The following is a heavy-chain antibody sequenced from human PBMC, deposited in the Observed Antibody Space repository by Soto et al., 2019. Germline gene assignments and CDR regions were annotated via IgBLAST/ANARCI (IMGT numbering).Heavy chain of an antibody. V-gene: IGHV5-51*01. CDR3: ASPKPQRGFGFLFDF. CDR1: GYNFTNYW. Sequence: GESLKISCKGSGYNFTNYWIGWVRQMPGKGLESMGIIYPGDSNTRYSPSFQGQVTISADKSISTAYLQWFSLMASDISMYYFASPKPQRGFGFLFDFWGQGTLVTVSS. D-gene: IGHD3-10*01. CDR2: IYPGDSNT. J-gene: IGHJ4*02.